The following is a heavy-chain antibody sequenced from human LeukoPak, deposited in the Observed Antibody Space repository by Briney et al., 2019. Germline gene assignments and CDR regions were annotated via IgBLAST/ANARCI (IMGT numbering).Heavy chain of an antibody. CDR1: GFTFDDYA. CDR3: ATANTITGPDY. V-gene: IGHV3-9*01. Sequence: GRSLRLSCAASGFTFDDYAMHWVRQAPGKGLEWVSGISWNSGSIGYADSVKGRFTISGDNAKNSLYLQMNSLRAEDTALYYCATANTITGPDYWGQGTLVTVSS. D-gene: IGHD5-12*01. J-gene: IGHJ4*02. CDR2: ISWNSGSI.